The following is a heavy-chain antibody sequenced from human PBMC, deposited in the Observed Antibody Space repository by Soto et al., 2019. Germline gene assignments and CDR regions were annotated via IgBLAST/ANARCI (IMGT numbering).Heavy chain of an antibody. D-gene: IGHD2-15*01. CDR2: INPNSGGT. CDR3: ARDRCSGGSCDAFDI. V-gene: IGHV1-2*02. CDR1: GYTFTGYY. J-gene: IGHJ3*02. Sequence: ASVKVSCKASGYTFTGYYMHWVRQAPGQGLEWMGWINPNSGGTNYAQKFQGRVTMTRDTSISTAYMELSRLRSDDTAVYYRARDRCSGGSCDAFDIWGQGTMVTVSS.